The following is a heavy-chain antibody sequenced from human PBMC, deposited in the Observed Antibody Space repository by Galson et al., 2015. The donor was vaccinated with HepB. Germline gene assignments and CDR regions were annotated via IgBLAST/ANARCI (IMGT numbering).Heavy chain of an antibody. CDR3: ARDQPWSEDIVVVPAAAWWYYFDY. CDR1: GFTFSSYA. V-gene: IGHV3-30-3*01. D-gene: IGHD2-2*01. CDR2: ISYDGSNK. J-gene: IGHJ4*02. Sequence: SLRLSCAASGFTFSSYAMHWVRQAPGKGLEWVAVISYDGSNKYYADSVKGRFTISRDNSKNTLYLQMNSLRAEDTAVYYCARDQPWSEDIVVVPAAAWWYYFDYWGQGTLVTVSS.